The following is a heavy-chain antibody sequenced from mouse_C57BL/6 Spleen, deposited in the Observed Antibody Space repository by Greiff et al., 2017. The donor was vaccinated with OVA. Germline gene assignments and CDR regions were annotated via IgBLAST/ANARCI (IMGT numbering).Heavy chain of an antibody. J-gene: IGHJ2*01. Sequence: QVHVKQSGAELVRPGASVTLSCKASGYTFTDYEMHWVKQTPVHGLEWIGAIDPETGGTAYNQKFKGKAILTADKSSSTAYMELRSLTSEDSAVYYCTRSDGNPYFDYWGQGTTLTVSS. CDR3: TRSDGNPYFDY. V-gene: IGHV1-15*01. D-gene: IGHD2-1*01. CDR1: GYTFTDYE. CDR2: IDPETGGT.